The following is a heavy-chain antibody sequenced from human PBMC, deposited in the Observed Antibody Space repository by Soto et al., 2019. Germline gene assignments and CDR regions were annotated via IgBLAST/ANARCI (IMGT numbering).Heavy chain of an antibody. CDR2: INSDGSST. CDR1: GFTFSSNW. J-gene: IGHJ5*02. V-gene: IGHV3-74*01. CDR3: ATPRGPYNCFDP. D-gene: IGHD6-25*01. Sequence: GGSLRLSCAASGFTFSSNWMHWVRQAPGKGLGWVSRINSDGSSTSYWDSVKGRFTISRDNAKNTLYLQMNSLRAEDTAVYYCATPRGPYNCFDPWGQGTLVTVSS.